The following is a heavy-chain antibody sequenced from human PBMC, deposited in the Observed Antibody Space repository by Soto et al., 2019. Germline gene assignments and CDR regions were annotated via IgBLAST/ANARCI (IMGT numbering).Heavy chain of an antibody. J-gene: IGHJ6*02. CDR3: ARDHGSGWTDYYYYGMDV. D-gene: IGHD6-19*01. CDR2: IPYDGSNK. Sequence: GGSLRLSCAASGFTFSSYAMHWVRQAPGKGLEWVAVIPYDGSNKYYADSVKGRFTISRDNSKNTLYLQMNSLRAEDTAVYYCARDHGSGWTDYYYYGMDVWGQGTTVTVSS. V-gene: IGHV3-30-3*01. CDR1: GFTFSSYA.